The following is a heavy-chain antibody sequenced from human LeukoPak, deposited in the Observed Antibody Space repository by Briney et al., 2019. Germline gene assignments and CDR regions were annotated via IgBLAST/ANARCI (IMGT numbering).Heavy chain of an antibody. CDR2: IYYSGST. D-gene: IGHD3-16*02. J-gene: IGHJ4*02. Sequence: SETLSLTCTVSGGSISSYYWSWIRQPPGKGLEWIGYIYYSGSTNYNPSLKSRVTISVDTSKNQFSLKRSSVTAADTAVYYCARGIRDYVWGSYRYNYFDYWGQGTLVTVSS. CDR3: ARGIRDYVWGSYRYNYFDY. CDR1: GGSISSYY. V-gene: IGHV4-59*01.